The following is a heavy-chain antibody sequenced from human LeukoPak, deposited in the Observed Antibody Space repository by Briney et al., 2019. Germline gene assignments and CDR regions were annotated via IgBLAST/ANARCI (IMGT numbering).Heavy chain of an antibody. Sequence: PGGSLRLSCAASGFTFSSYSMNWVRQAPGKGLEWVSSISSSGSYIYYADSVKGRFTISRDNAKNSLYLQMNSLRAEDTAVYYCARGRPGPVGYWGQGTLVTVSS. CDR3: ARGRPGPVGY. V-gene: IGHV3-21*01. J-gene: IGHJ4*02. CDR1: GFTFSSYS. D-gene: IGHD6-6*01. CDR2: ISSSGSYI.